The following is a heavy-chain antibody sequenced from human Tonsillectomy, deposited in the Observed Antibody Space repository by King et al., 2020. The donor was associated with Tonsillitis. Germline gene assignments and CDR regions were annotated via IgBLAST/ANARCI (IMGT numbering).Heavy chain of an antibody. CDR3: AKSSQYCGGGSCHSYAFDI. D-gene: IGHD2-15*01. CDR1: GFTFNSYG. Sequence: VQLVESGGGVVQPGRSLRLSCAASGFTFNSYGMHWVRQAPGKGLEWVAVISFDGSNKYYADSVKGRFTISRDNSKNTLYLQMNSLRAEDTAVYYCAKSSQYCGGGSCHSYAFDIWGQGTMVTVSS. CDR2: ISFDGSNK. J-gene: IGHJ3*02. V-gene: IGHV3-30*18.